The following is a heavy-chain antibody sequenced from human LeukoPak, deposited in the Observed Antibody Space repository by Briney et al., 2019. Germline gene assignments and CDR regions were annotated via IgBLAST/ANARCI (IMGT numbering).Heavy chain of an antibody. CDR1: GSRFTSYW. CDR3: ARLKWVRGSYYYGMDA. D-gene: IGHD3-10*01. Sequence: GESLQISGKGSGSRFTSYWISWVRQVPGKGLEWMGRIDPSDSYTNYSPSFQGHVTISADKTISTAFLQWSSLKAADTAMYYCARLKWVRGSYYYGMDAWGKGTTVTVSS. CDR2: IDPSDSYT. J-gene: IGHJ6*04. V-gene: IGHV5-10-1*01.